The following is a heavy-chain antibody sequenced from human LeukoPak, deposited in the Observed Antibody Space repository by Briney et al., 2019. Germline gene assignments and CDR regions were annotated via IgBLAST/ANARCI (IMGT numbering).Heavy chain of an antibody. V-gene: IGHV4-59*01. J-gene: IGHJ4*02. CDR3: ARDPDY. CDR2: IYYSGST. CDR1: GGSISSYY. Sequence: PSETLSLTCTVSGGSISSYYWSWIRQPPGKGLEWIGYIYYSGSTNYNPSLKCRVTISADTSENQFYLKLSSVTAADTAVYYCARDPDYWGQGTLVTVSS.